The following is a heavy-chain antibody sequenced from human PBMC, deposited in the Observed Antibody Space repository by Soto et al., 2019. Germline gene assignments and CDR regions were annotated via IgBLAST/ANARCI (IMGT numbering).Heavy chain of an antibody. Sequence: SVKVSCKASGGTFSNYAISWVLQAPGQGPEWMGAIIPVFGTANYAQKFQGRITITADESTSTADMELRSLRSEDTAVYYCARRGSRATVVTKDYYYDMDVWGQGTTVTVSS. V-gene: IGHV1-69*13. D-gene: IGHD3-16*01. J-gene: IGHJ6*02. CDR2: IIPVFGTA. CDR1: GGTFSNYA. CDR3: ARRGSRATVVTKDYYYDMDV.